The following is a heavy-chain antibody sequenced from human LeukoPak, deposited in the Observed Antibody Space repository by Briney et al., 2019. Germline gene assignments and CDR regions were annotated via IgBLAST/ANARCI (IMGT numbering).Heavy chain of an antibody. CDR3: ARGEDFERYYLAY. CDR1: GYSISSGYY. Sequence: SETLSLTCTVSGYSISSGYYWGWIRQPPGKGLEWIGSIYHSGSTYYNPSLKSRVTISVDTSKNQFSLKLSSVTAADTAVYFCARGEDFERYYLAYWGQGTLVTVSS. J-gene: IGHJ4*02. V-gene: IGHV4-38-2*02. CDR2: IYHSGST. D-gene: IGHD3-9*01.